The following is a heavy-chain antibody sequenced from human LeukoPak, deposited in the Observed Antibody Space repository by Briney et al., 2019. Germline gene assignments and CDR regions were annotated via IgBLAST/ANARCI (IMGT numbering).Heavy chain of an antibody. CDR2: ISWDGGST. CDR1: GFTFDDYT. CDR3: AKDTRSYCSSTSCYPFDY. Sequence: PGGSLRLSCAASGFTFDDYTMHWVRQAPGKGLEWVSLISWDGGSTYYADSVKGRFTISRDNSKNTLYLQMNSLRAEDTAVYYCAKDTRSYCSSTSCYPFDYWGQGTLVTVSS. D-gene: IGHD2-2*01. V-gene: IGHV3-43*01. J-gene: IGHJ4*02.